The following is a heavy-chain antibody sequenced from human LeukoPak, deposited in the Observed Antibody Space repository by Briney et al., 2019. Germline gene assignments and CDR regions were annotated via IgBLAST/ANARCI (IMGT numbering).Heavy chain of an antibody. Sequence: PGRSLRLSCAASGFTFSSYAMHWVRQAPGKGLEWVAFISYDGSNKYYADSVKGRFTISRDNSKNTLYLQMNSLRAEDTAVYYWARNLCHPMVRGAPCSRYAMDVWGQGTTVTVSS. CDR1: GFTFSSYA. D-gene: IGHD3-10*01. CDR2: ISYDGSNK. CDR3: ARNLCHPMVRGAPCSRYAMDV. J-gene: IGHJ6*02. V-gene: IGHV3-30*04.